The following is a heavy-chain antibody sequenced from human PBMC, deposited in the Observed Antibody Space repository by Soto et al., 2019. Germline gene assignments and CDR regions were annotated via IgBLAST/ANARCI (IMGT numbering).Heavy chain of an antibody. CDR3: AVGGGEVPGYYYYGMDV. Sequence: QVQLVESGGGLVKPGGSLRLSCAASGFTFSDYYMSWIRQAPGKGLEWVSYISSSGSIIYYVDSVKGRFTISRDNAKNLLELQMSSLSAEDKAVDYCAVGGGEVPGYYYYGMDVWGQGTTVTVSS. D-gene: IGHD2-2*01. V-gene: IGHV3-11*01. CDR2: ISSSGSII. J-gene: IGHJ6*02. CDR1: GFTFSDYY.